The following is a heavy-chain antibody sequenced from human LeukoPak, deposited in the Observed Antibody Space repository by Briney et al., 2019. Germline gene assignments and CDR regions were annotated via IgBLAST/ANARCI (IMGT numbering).Heavy chain of an antibody. D-gene: IGHD3-10*01. Sequence: GGSLRLSCAASGFTFSSYSMNWVRQAPGKGLEWVSSISSSSSYIYYADSVEGRFTISRDNSKNTLYLQMNSLRAEDTAVYYCAREASDYMYCDKWGQGTLVTVSS. J-gene: IGHJ4*02. CDR1: GFTFSSYS. V-gene: IGHV3-21*01. CDR2: ISSSSSYI. CDR3: AREASDYMYCDK.